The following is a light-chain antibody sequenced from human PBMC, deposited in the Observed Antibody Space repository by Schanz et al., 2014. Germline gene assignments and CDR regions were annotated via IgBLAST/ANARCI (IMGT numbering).Light chain of an antibody. J-gene: IGLJ2*01. CDR3: SSYATTNTLV. Sequence: QSALTQPSSFSFSPFPSITISCTGTSSDVFVYNYVSWYQQLPGKAPKLMIYDASNRPSGVSNRFSGSKSAYTASLTISGLQAEDEADYYCSSYATTNTLVFGGGTKLTV. CDR1: SSDVFVYNY. CDR2: DAS. V-gene: IGLV2-14*03.